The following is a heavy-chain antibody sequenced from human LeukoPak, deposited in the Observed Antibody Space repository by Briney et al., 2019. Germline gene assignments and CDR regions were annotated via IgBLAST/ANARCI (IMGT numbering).Heavy chain of an antibody. CDR3: ARAPSVAATLPSDY. V-gene: IGHV1-18*01. J-gene: IGHJ4*02. D-gene: IGHD2-15*01. CDR2: ISVYNGNR. CDR1: GYTFINYG. Sequence: ASVKVSCKASGYTFINYGISWVRQAPGQGLEWMGWISVYNGNRNYAQKFQGRVTMTTDTSTSTAYMGLRSLRSDDTAIYYCARAPSVAATLPSDYWGQGALVTVSS.